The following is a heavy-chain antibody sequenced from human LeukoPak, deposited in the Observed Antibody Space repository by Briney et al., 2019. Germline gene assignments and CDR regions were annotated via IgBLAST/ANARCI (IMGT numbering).Heavy chain of an antibody. J-gene: IGHJ4*02. Sequence: KPSETLSLTCTVPGGSISSYYWSWIRQPAGKGLEWIGRFHTSGSTHYNPSLKSRVTMSIDTSKNQFSLKLSSVTAADTAAYYCARDARLHYYFDYWGQGTLVTVSS. CDR3: ARDARLHYYFDY. V-gene: IGHV4-4*07. CDR2: FHTSGST. D-gene: IGHD6-25*01. CDR1: GGSISSYY.